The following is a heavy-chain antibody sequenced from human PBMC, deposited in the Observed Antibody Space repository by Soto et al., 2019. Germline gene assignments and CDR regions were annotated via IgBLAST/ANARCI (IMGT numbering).Heavy chain of an antibody. D-gene: IGHD3-3*01. CDR2: ITASGGAT. Sequence: PGGSLRLSCAASGFTFSSYAMSWVRQAPGRGLQCVSTITASGGATYYAESVQGRFTISRDNSRKTLYLQMEGLTADDTAMYYCVKDGLGGTTTFNWFDPWGQGTLVTVS. CDR3: VKDGLGGTTTFNWFDP. V-gene: IGHV3-23*01. J-gene: IGHJ5*02. CDR1: GFTFSSYA.